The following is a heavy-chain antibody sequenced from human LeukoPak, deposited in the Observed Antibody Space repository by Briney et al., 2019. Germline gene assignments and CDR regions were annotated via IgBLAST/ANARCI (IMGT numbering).Heavy chain of an antibody. CDR1: GDSASSYY. J-gene: IGHJ1*01. Sequence: PSETLSLTCTVSGDSASSYYWSWIRQPPGKGLEWIGYISYSGSTNYNPSLRGRVTTSIDTSKNQFSLKLSSVTAADTAVYYCASSSRGTEYFHHWGQGTLVTVSS. V-gene: IGHV4-59*08. CDR2: ISYSGST. CDR3: ASSSRGTEYFHH. D-gene: IGHD3-10*01.